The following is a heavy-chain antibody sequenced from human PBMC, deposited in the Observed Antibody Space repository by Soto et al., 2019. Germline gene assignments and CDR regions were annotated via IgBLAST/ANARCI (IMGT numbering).Heavy chain of an antibody. CDR2: INHSGNT. D-gene: IGHD2-21*01. J-gene: IGHJ5*02. Sequence: SETLSLTCAVYGASLSDNYCNWLRQPPGKGLEWIGEINHSGNTNYNPSLRSRVTIPIDTSKNQLSLNLRSVSAADTAVYYCARARGEFDAWGQGTPVTVSS. CDR1: GASLSDNY. V-gene: IGHV4-34*01. CDR3: ARARGEFDA.